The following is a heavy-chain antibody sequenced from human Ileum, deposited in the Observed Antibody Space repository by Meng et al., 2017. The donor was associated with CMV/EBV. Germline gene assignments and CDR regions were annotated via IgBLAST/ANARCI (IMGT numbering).Heavy chain of an antibody. D-gene: IGHD2/OR15-2a*01. J-gene: IGHJ4*02. CDR1: GRTVTDTY. V-gene: IGHV3-53*01. Sequence: GESLKISCAVSGRTVTDTYMTWVRQAPGKGLEWVVVIFGAHSTYYADSVKGRFTVSRDISGNALSLQMNSLRADDSAVYYCRSMAPYGGRQTYYFDYWGQGSLVTVSS. CDR3: RSMAPYGGRQTYYFDY. CDR2: IFGAHST.